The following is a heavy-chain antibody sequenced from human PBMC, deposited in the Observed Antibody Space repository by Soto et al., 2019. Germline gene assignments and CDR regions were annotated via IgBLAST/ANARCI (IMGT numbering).Heavy chain of an antibody. CDR1: GFTFNNYA. Sequence: EVQLLESGGGLVQPGGSLRLSCAASGFTFNNYAMSWVRQAPGKGLEWVSAVSGSGGSTYYADSVKGRFTISRDNSKNTLFLQMNSLRAEDTAIYYCANDSRVTSVSGNFDYWGQGTLVTVSS. D-gene: IGHD4-17*01. J-gene: IGHJ4*02. V-gene: IGHV3-23*01. CDR3: ANDSRVTSVSGNFDY. CDR2: VSGSGGST.